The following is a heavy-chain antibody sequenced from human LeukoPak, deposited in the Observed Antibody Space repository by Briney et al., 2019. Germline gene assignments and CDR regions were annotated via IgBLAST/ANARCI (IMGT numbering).Heavy chain of an antibody. CDR3: ARAMVRGVIITDYFFDY. J-gene: IGHJ4*02. Sequence: SETLSLTCAVSGGSISSGGYSWSWVRLPPGKGLEWIEYIYHSGSTYYNPSLKSRVTISVDRSKNQFSLKLSSVTAADTAVYYCARAMVRGVIITDYFFDYWGQGTLVTVSS. CDR2: IYHSGST. D-gene: IGHD3-10*01. V-gene: IGHV4-30-2*01. CDR1: GGSISSGGYS.